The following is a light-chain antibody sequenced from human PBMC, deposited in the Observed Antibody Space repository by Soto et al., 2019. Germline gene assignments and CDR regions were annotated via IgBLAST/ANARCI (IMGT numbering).Light chain of an antibody. V-gene: IGKV1-8*01. CDR1: QGISSY. CDR2: AAS. Sequence: AIRMTQSPSSLSASTGDRVTITCRASQGISSYLAWYQQKPGKAPKLLIYAASTLQSGVPSRFSGSGSGTDFTLTISSLQPEDFATYYCQQSYSTPPGTFGQGTKVDI. CDR3: QQSYSTPPGT. J-gene: IGKJ1*01.